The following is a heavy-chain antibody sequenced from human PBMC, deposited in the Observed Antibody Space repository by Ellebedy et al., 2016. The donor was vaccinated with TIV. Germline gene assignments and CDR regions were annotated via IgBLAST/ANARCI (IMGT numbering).Heavy chain of an antibody. CDR1: GFTFSRDG. D-gene: IGHD3-3*01. Sequence: PGGSLRLSCAASGFTFSRDGMHWVRQAPGKGLEWVAVIWHDGSKKSYADSVKVRFTISRDNSKNTLYLQMNSLRAEDTAVYYCARDWSGHFDPWGQGTLVTVSS. J-gene: IGHJ5*02. V-gene: IGHV3-33*01. CDR2: IWHDGSKK. CDR3: ARDWSGHFDP.